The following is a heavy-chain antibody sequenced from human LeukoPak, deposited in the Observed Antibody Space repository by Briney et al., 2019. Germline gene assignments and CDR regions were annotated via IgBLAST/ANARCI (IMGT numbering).Heavy chain of an antibody. J-gene: IGHJ2*01. CDR2: ISGSGRDT. CDR1: GLTFLRYV. D-gene: IGHD3/OR15-3a*01. V-gene: IGHV3-23*01. CDR3: AKWGDFWTGLNNWYFEL. Sequence: GGSLRLSCAASGLTFLRYVFAAVRQAPGRGGEWVSGISGSGRDTFYSDSVKGRFTISRDNSKNTHYLQMSSLTAEDTAVYYCAKWGDFWTGLNNWYFELWGRGTLVTVSS.